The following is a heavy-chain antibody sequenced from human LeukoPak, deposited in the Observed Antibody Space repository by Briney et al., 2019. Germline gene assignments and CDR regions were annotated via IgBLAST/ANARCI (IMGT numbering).Heavy chain of an antibody. D-gene: IGHD3-22*01. V-gene: IGHV3-7*05. CDR1: GFTFSRSW. Sequence: GGSLRLSCADSGFTFSRSWMTWVRQAPGKGLEWVTNIKEDGSAQNYVGSVKGRFTISRDNAKNTLYLEMKSLRAEDTAVYYCARDAGYDRFDYWGQGTLVTVSS. CDR2: IKEDGSAQ. CDR3: ARDAGYDRFDY. J-gene: IGHJ4*02.